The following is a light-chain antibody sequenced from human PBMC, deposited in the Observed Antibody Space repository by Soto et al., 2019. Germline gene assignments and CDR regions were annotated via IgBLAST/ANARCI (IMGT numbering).Light chain of an antibody. CDR3: QMYSSAPV. V-gene: IGKV1-27*01. Sequence: DIQMTQSPSSLSASVGDRVTITCRASQGIRNYLAWYQQIPGKAPKLLIYAASTLQSGVPSRFSGSGSGTDFTTTISGLPPVDVATYSCQMYSSAPVFGPGTKVEIK. J-gene: IGKJ3*01. CDR1: QGIRNY. CDR2: AAS.